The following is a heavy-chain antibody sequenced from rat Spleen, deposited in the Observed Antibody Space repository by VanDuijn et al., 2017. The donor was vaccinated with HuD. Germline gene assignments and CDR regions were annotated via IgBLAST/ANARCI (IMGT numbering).Heavy chain of an antibody. Sequence: EVQLVESGGGLVQPGRSLKLSCAASGFTFSNYCMAWVRQAPTKGLEWVATISYDGSSTYYRDSVKGRFTISRDNAKSTLYLQMDSLRYEDTATYCCARSSTTVRWGQGVMVTVSS. CDR2: ISYDGSST. CDR1: GFTFSNYC. CDR3: ARSSTTVR. D-gene: IGHD1-1*01. J-gene: IGHJ2*01. V-gene: IGHV5-29*01.